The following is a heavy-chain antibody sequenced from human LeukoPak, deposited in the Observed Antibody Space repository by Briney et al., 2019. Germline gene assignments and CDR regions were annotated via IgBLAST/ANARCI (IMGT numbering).Heavy chain of an antibody. CDR3: ARGLFPP. J-gene: IGHJ5*02. V-gene: IGHV4-30-2*01. Sequence: PSETLSLTCAVSGGSISSGGYSWSWIRQPPGKGLEWIGYIYHSGSTYYNPSLKSRVTISVDRSKNQFSLKLSSVTAADTAVYYCARGLFPPWGQGTLVTVSS. D-gene: IGHD3-10*02. CDR1: GGSISSGGYS. CDR2: IYHSGST.